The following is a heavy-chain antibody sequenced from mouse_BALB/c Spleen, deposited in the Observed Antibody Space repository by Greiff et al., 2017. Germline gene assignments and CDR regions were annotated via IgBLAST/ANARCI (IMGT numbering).Heavy chain of an antibody. J-gene: IGHJ4*01. CDR1: GFSLTSYG. Sequence: QVQLQQSGPSLVQPSQSLSITCTVSGFSLTSYGVHWVRQSPGKGLEWLGVIWRGGSTDYNAAFMSRLSITKDNSKSQVFFKMNSLQADDTAIYYCAKNRGNYGNYGAMDYWGQGTSVTVSS. D-gene: IGHD2-1*01. V-gene: IGHV2-5-1*01. CDR3: AKNRGNYGNYGAMDY. CDR2: IWRGGST.